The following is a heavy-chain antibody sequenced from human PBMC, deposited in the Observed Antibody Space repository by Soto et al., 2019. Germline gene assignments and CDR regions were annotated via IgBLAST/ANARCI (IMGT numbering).Heavy chain of an antibody. J-gene: IGHJ4*02. CDR2: IIPIFGTA. CDR1: GGTFSSYA. CDR3: ARDGADYGDFPY. V-gene: IGHV1-69*12. Sequence: QVQLVQSGAEVKKPGSSVKVSCKASGGTFSSYAISWVRQAPGQGLAWMGGIIPIFGTANYAQKFQGRVKITADESTSTAYMELSSLRSEDTAVYYCARDGADYGDFPYWGQGTLVTVSS. D-gene: IGHD4-17*01.